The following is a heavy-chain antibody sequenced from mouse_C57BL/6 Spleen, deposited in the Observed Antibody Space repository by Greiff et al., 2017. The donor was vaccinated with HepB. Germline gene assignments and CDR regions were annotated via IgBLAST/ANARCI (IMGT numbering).Heavy chain of an antibody. J-gene: IGHJ2*01. CDR3: ARFIATVVATDY. CDR1: GYTFTSYC. CDR2: IHPNSGST. Sequence: QVQLQQSGAELVKPGASVKLSCKASGYTFTSYCMHWVKQRPGQGLEWIGMIHPNSGSTNYNEKFKSKATLTVDKSSSTAYMQLSSLTSEDSAVYCCARFIATVVATDYWGQGTTLTVAS. D-gene: IGHD1-1*01. V-gene: IGHV1-64*01.